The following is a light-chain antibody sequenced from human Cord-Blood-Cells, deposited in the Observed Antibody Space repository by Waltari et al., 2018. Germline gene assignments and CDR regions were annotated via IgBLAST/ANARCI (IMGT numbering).Light chain of an antibody. CDR1: KLGDKY. CDR2: QDS. Sequence: SYELTQPPSVSVSPGQTASITCSGDKLGDKYACWYQQKPGQSPVLVIYQDSKRPSGIPGRCSASNTGITATLTISCIQASDGADEYYQAWDSSTEVFGGVTKLTVL. V-gene: IGLV3-1*01. CDR3: QAWDSSTEV. J-gene: IGLJ2*01.